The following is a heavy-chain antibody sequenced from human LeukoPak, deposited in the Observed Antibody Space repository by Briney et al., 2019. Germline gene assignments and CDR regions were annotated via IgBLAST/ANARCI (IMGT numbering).Heavy chain of an antibody. D-gene: IGHD3-10*01. CDR3: ALNMVGGQIFDF. J-gene: IGHJ4*02. V-gene: IGHV3-7*01. Sequence: GGSLRLSCEASAFTFVSYWMSWVRQAPGRGLGWVANIKEDGSEINYVDSVKGRFTISRDNAKNPLFLQMNSLRAEDTAVYYCALNMVGGQIFDFWGQGTLVTVSS. CDR2: IKEDGSEI. CDR1: AFTFVSYW.